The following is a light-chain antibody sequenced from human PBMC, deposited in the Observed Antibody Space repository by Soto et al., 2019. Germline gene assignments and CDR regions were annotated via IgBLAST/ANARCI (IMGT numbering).Light chain of an antibody. CDR3: QQNFSPSVT. CDR1: QAINVY. V-gene: IGKV1-39*01. Sequence: DIPMTQSPSSLSASVGDRLTIACRATQAINVYLSWYQKKPGRAPDLLIYGASNLHVGVPLRFSGSGSGTDFTLTITDLQPEDFATYYCQQNFSPSVTFGGGTTVEIK. J-gene: IGKJ4*01. CDR2: GAS.